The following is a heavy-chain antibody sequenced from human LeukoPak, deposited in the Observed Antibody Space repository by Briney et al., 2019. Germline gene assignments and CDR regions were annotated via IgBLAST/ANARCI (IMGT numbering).Heavy chain of an antibody. J-gene: IGHJ4*02. Sequence: GGSLRLSCAASGFTVSSNYMSWVRQAPGKGLERVSVIYSGGSTYYADSVKGRFTISRDNSKNTLYLQMNSLRAEDTAVYYCARAAVTGYFDYWGQGTLVTVSS. CDR1: GFTVSSNY. CDR2: IYSGGST. CDR3: ARAAVTGYFDY. D-gene: IGHD4-11*01. V-gene: IGHV3-66*01.